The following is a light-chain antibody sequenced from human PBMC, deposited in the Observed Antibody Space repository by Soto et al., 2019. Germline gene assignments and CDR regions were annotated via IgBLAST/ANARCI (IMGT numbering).Light chain of an antibody. J-gene: IGKJ2*01. CDR1: EGLVYSDGNTH. CDR3: MQGSQWPYT. Sequence: DVAMTQSPLSLPVTLGQPASISCRSSEGLVYSDGNTHLDWFQQRPSQSPGRLLDKLSNWDSGVPDRFSGSGSGTDFTLTISRVEAEDVGVYYCMQGSQWPYTVGQGTKLEIK. CDR2: KLS. V-gene: IGKV2D-30*01.